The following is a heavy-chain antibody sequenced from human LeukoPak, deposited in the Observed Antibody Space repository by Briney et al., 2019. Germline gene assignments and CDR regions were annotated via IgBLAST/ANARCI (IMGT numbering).Heavy chain of an antibody. Sequence: PGGSLRLSCAASGFTFSSYSMNWVRQAPGKGLEWVSSISSSSSYIYYADSVKGRFTISRDNAKNSLYLQMNSLRAEDTAVYYCARDRLRYDFWGGDPFNWFDPWGQGTLVTGSS. J-gene: IGHJ5*02. D-gene: IGHD3-3*01. CDR1: GFTFSSYS. CDR2: ISSSSSYI. CDR3: ARDRLRYDFWGGDPFNWFDP. V-gene: IGHV3-21*01.